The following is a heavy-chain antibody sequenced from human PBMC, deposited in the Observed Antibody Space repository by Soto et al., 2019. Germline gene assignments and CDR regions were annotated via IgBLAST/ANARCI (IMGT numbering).Heavy chain of an antibody. CDR2: IAFDGSQE. V-gene: IGHV3-30*03. CDR1: GFSFNTSG. CDR3: ASKVRATNYLYYGMDV. J-gene: IGHJ6*02. Sequence: QVQLVESGGGVVQPGRALRLSCAASGFSFNTSGMHWVRQAPGKGLEWVAVIAFDGSQEFYGESVRGRFTISRDNSKNTLFLQMKSLTPEDTAVYYCASKVRATNYLYYGMDVWGQGTTVTVSS.